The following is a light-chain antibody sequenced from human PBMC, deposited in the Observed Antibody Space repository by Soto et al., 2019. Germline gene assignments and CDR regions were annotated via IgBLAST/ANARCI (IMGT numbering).Light chain of an antibody. V-gene: IGLV1-44*01. CDR3: AAWAASLNVLYV. Sequence: QSVLTQPPSASATPGQRVTISCSGSRSNIGTNAVNWYQQLPGTAPRLLIYNNNQRPSGVPDRFSGSKSATSASLAISGLQSADEATYFCAAWAASLNVLYVFGTGTKVTVL. CDR2: NNN. J-gene: IGLJ1*01. CDR1: RSNIGTNA.